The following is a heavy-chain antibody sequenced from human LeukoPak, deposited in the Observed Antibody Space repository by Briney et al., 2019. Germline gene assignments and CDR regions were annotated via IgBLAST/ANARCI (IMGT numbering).Heavy chain of an antibody. CDR2: IYTSGST. D-gene: IGHD3-10*01. J-gene: IGHJ5*02. CDR3: ARDRFGEHVRNWFDP. Sequence: WETLSLTCTVSGGSISSYYWSWIRQPAGKGLEWIGRIYTSGSTNYNPSLKSRVTMSVDTSKNQFSLKLSSVTAADTAVYYCARDRFGEHVRNWFDPWGQGTLVTVSS. V-gene: IGHV4-4*07. CDR1: GGSISSYY.